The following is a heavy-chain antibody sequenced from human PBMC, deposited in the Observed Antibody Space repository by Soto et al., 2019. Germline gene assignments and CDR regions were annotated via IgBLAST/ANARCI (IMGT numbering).Heavy chain of an antibody. V-gene: IGHV1-69*15. J-gene: IGHJ5*02. CDR3: AKEGGADGYFGNWSDT. D-gene: IGHD5-12*01. Sequence: QVHLVQSGAEVKKPGSSVNVSCKASGGTFSNYAINWVRQAPGQGLEWVGRIISIFGTTNFAQKLQVRVTINADESTTTAYMELSGQRSDDTAVYHCAKEGGADGYFGNWSDTWGQGTLVTVSS. CDR2: IISIFGTT. CDR1: GGTFSNYA.